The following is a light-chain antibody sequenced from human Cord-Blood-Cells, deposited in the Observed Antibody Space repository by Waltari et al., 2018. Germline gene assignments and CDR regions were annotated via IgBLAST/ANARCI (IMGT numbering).Light chain of an antibody. CDR3: CSYAGSYRE. V-gene: IGLV2-11*01. Sequence: QSALTQPRSVSGSPGQSVTITCTGTSSDVGGYNYVSWYQRHPGKAPKLMIYDVSKRPSGVPDRFSGSKSGNTASLTISGLQAEDEADYYCCSYAGSYREFGGGTKLTVL. J-gene: IGLJ3*02. CDR1: SSDVGGYNY. CDR2: DVS.